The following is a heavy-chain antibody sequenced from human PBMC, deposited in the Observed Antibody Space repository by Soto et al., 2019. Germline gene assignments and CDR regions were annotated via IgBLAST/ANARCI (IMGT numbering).Heavy chain of an antibody. J-gene: IGHJ4*02. CDR3: ARSIGSGGVIGGFDY. Sequence: QVQLVQSGAEVRKPGSAVRVSCKASGGTFNMYAMNWVRQAPGQGLEWMAGIIPIFDTPRYSQQFQGRVTITVDEATSTAYMELSSLRSEDTAIYYCARSIGSGGVIGGFDYWGQGTLGTVAS. D-gene: IGHD3-16*02. CDR2: IIPIFDTP. CDR1: GGTFNMYA. V-gene: IGHV1-69*01.